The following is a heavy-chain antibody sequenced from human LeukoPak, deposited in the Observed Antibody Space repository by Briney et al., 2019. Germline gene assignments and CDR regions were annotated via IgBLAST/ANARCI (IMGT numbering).Heavy chain of an antibody. CDR3: AREIGWYGGSFDY. D-gene: IGHD6-19*01. CDR2: IKEDGTEK. CDR1: GFSFSTW. V-gene: IGHV3-7*01. J-gene: IGHJ4*02. Sequence: GGSLRLSCVGSGFSFSTWITWVRQAPGKGLEWVANIKEDGTEKYYVDSVRGRFTISRDNAKNSVYLQMNSLRVDDTAVYYCAREIGWYGGSFDYWGQGTLVTVSS.